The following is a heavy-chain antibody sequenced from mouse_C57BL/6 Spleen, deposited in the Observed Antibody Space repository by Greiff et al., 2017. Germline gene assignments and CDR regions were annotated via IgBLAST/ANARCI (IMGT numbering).Heavy chain of an antibody. J-gene: IGHJ4*01. D-gene: IGHD3-3*01. Sequence: VKLQESGAELVRPGTSVKVSCKASGYAFTNYLIEWVKQRPGQGLEWIGVINPGSGGTNYNEKFKGKATLTADKSSSTAYIQLSSLTSEDSAVFFCAREGTGYAMDYWGQGTSVTVSS. V-gene: IGHV1-54*01. CDR3: AREGTGYAMDY. CDR1: GYAFTNYL. CDR2: INPGSGGT.